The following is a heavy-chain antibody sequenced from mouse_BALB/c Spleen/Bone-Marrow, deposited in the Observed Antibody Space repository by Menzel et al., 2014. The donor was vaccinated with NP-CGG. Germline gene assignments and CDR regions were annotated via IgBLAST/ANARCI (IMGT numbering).Heavy chain of an antibody. D-gene: IGHD2-10*02. V-gene: IGHV1-31*01. CDR2: INPYNGGS. CDR3: ARGSTVTRYYAMDY. CDR1: GYSFTGYT. J-gene: IGHJ4*01. Sequence: VQLQQSGPELVKPGTSMKISCKASGYSFTGYTMNWVKQTLGKNLEWIGLINPYNGGSSYNQKFKGKATLTVDKSSSTAYMELLSLTSEDSAVYYCARGSTVTRYYAMDYWGQGTSVTVSS.